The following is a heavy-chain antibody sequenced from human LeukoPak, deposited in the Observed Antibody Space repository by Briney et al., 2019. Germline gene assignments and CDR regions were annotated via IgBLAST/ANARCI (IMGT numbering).Heavy chain of an antibody. D-gene: IGHD3-22*01. J-gene: IGHJ6*03. CDR2: IYTSGST. CDR3: ARTPGDSSGYYHYYYYMDV. CDR1: GGSISSGSYY. V-gene: IGHV4-61*02. Sequence: SETLSLTCTVSGGSISSGSYYWSWIRQPAGKGLEWIGRIYTSGSTNCNPSLKSRVTISVDTSKNQFSLKLSSVTAADTAVYYCARTPGDSSGYYHYYYYMDVWGKGTTVTVSS.